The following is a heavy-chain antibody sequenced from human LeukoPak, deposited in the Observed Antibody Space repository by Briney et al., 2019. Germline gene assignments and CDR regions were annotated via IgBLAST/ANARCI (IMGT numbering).Heavy chain of an antibody. J-gene: IGHJ4*02. CDR1: GDRVSSNSAA. Sequence: SQTLSLTCAISGDRVSSNSAAWNWIRQSPSRGLEWLGRTYYRSKWYNDYAVSVKSRITINPDTSKNQFSLQLNSVTPEDTAVYYCARESPHYDSSGYESFDYWGQGTLVTVSS. D-gene: IGHD3-22*01. CDR3: ARESPHYDSSGYESFDY. CDR2: TYYRSKWYN. V-gene: IGHV6-1*01.